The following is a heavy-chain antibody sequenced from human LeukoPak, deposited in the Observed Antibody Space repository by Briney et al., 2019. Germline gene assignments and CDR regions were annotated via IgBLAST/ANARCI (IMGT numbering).Heavy chain of an antibody. V-gene: IGHV3-74*01. D-gene: IGHD3-10*01. CDR1: GFTFSNYW. CDR2: IKYDGSAT. J-gene: IGHJ4*02. Sequence: GGSLRLSCAASGFTFSNYWMHWIRQVPGKGLVWVSHIKYDGSATNYADSVKGRFTTSRDNAKNTLYLQMNSLRVEDTAVYYCVRNMVRGVVYFDSWGQGALVTVSS. CDR3: VRNMVRGVVYFDS.